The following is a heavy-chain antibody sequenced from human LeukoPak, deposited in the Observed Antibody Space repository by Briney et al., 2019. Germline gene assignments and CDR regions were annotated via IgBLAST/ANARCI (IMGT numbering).Heavy chain of an antibody. Sequence: SQTLSLTCAISGDSVSSNSAAWNWIRQPPSRGLEWLGRTYYRSKWYNDYAVSVKSRITINPDTSKNQFSLQLNSVTPEDTAVYYCARDRGYYDFWSGYSGMDVWGQGTTVTVSS. CDR1: GDSVSSNSAA. J-gene: IGHJ6*02. V-gene: IGHV6-1*01. CDR3: ARDRGYYDFWSGYSGMDV. CDR2: TYYRSKWYN. D-gene: IGHD3-3*01.